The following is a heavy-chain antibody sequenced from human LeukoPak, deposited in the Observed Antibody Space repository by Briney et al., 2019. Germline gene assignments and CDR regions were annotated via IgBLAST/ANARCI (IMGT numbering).Heavy chain of an antibody. CDR2: INHSGST. V-gene: IGHV4-34*01. Sequence: SETLSLTCAVYGGSFSGFYWSWIRQPPGKGLEWIGEINHSGSTNYNPSLKSRDTISVDTSKNQFSLKLSSVTAADTAVYYCARGRWLRSSLDYWGQGTLVTVSS. CDR3: ARGRWLRSSLDY. J-gene: IGHJ4*02. D-gene: IGHD6-6*01. CDR1: GGSFSGFY.